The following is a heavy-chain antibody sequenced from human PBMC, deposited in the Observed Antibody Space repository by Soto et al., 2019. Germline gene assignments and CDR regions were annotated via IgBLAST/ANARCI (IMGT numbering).Heavy chain of an antibody. CDR2: ISGSGGST. J-gene: IGHJ3*02. CDR1: GFTFSSYA. D-gene: IGHD6-19*01. Sequence: GGSLRLSCAASGFTFSSYAMSWVRQAPGKGLEWVSAISGSGGSTYYADSVKGRFTISRDNAKNSLYLQMNSLRAEDTAVYYCAREGRSGWTLDAFDIWGQGTMVTVSS. CDR3: AREGRSGWTLDAFDI. V-gene: IGHV3-23*01.